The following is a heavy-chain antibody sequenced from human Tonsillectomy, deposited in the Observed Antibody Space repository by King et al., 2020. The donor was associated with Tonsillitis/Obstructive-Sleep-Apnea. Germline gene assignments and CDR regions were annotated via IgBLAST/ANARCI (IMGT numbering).Heavy chain of an antibody. CDR2: ISSSGGST. CDR3: AKGSNFGSSPDYSYIDS. J-gene: IGHJ4*02. CDR1: GFPFSSYS. Sequence: VQLVESGGGLVQPGGSLRLSCAASGFPFSSYSMIWVRQAPGKGLEWVSSISSSGGSTYSADCGKDRFIISRDNSTNTLFLQLNSLRAEDTAVYYCAKGSNFGSSPDYSYIDSWGQGTLVTVSS. V-gene: IGHV3-23*04. D-gene: IGHD4-11*01.